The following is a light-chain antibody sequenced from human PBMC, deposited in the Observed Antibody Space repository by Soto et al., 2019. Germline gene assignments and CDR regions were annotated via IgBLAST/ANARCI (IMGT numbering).Light chain of an antibody. Sequence: QSALTQPASVSGSPGQSITISCTGTNSDVGDYDYVSWYQQHPGKAPKLMIYEVSNRPSGVSNRFSGSKSGNTASLTISGLQAEDEAEYFCGSFTTSRIWVFGGGTKLTVL. CDR2: EVS. V-gene: IGLV2-14*01. J-gene: IGLJ3*02. CDR3: GSFTTSRIWV. CDR1: NSDVGDYDY.